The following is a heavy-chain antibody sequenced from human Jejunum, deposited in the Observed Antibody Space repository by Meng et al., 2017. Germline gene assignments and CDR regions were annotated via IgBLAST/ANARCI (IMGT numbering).Heavy chain of an antibody. Sequence: QVQLVESGGGVVQPGRSLRLSCAASGFTFSNYVMHWVRQAPGKGLEWVAVISIDGGTKHYADSVKGRFTISRDNSKNTLYLQMNSLRAEDTAVYYCAKEAPGTFDLWGQGTLVTVSS. V-gene: IGHV3-30*04. CDR1: GFTFSNYV. J-gene: IGHJ4*01. CDR2: ISIDGGTK. CDR3: AKEAPGTFDL.